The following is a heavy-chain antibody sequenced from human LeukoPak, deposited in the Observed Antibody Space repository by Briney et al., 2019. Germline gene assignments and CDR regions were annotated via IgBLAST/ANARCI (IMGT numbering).Heavy chain of an antibody. CDR2: MDPNTGDT. V-gene: IGHV1-8*01. CDR1: GYTFASYE. Sequence: GDSVKVSCKASGYTFASYEINWVGQVTGQGLEWMGWMDPNTGDTAYAQNFQGRVTMTRDTSISTAYMELSGLTPEDTAVYYCARERQLLHRADYWGQGTLVTVSS. D-gene: IGHD2-2*01. J-gene: IGHJ4*02. CDR3: ARERQLLHRADY.